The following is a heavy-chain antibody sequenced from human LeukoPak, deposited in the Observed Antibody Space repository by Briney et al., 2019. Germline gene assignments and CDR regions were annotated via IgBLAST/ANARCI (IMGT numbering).Heavy chain of an antibody. Sequence: GGSLRLSCAASGFTFSSYGMHWVRQAPGKGLEWVAVIWYDGSNKYYAASVKGRFTISRDNSKNTLYLQMNSLRAEDTAVYYCARFPRYYYDSSGSPGAFDIWGQGTMVTVSS. D-gene: IGHD3-22*01. CDR3: ARFPRYYYDSSGSPGAFDI. V-gene: IGHV3-33*01. CDR2: IWYDGSNK. CDR1: GFTFSSYG. J-gene: IGHJ3*02.